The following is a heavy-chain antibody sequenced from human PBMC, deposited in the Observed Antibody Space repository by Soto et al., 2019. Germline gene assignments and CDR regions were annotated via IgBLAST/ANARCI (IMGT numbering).Heavy chain of an antibody. CDR3: ARAKPLDILTGRYYYYGMDV. CDR2: IYYSGST. V-gene: IGHV4-59*01. Sequence: SETLSLTCTVSGGSISSYYWSWIRQPPGKGLEWIGYIYYSGSTNYNPSLKSRVTISVDTSKNQFSLKLSSVTAADTAVYYFARAKPLDILTGRYYYYGMDVWGQGTTVTVSS. CDR1: GGSISSYY. J-gene: IGHJ6*02. D-gene: IGHD3-9*01.